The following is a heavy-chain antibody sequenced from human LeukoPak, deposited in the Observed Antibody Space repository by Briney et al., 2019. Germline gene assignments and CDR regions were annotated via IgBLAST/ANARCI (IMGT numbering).Heavy chain of an antibody. V-gene: IGHV1-69*04. D-gene: IGHD5-18*01. CDR1: GGTFSSYA. Sequence: SVKVSCKASGGTFSSYAISWVRQAPGQGLEWMGRIIPILGIANYAQKFQGRVTITADKSTSTAYMELSSLRSEDTAVYYCARGAAMADDAFDIWGQGTMVTVPS. CDR2: IIPILGIA. CDR3: ARGAAMADDAFDI. J-gene: IGHJ3*02.